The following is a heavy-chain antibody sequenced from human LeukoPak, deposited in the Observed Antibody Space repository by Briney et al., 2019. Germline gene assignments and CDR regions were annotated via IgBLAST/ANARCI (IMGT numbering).Heavy chain of an antibody. CDR1: GYTFTSYD. CDR2: MNPNSGNT. CDR3: ARFPPHIVGATFDY. J-gene: IGHJ4*02. V-gene: IGHV1-8*01. D-gene: IGHD1-26*01. Sequence: ASVKVSCKASGYTFTSYDINWVRQATGQGLEWMGWMNPNSGNTGYAQKFQGRVTMTRNTSISTAYMELSSLRSEDTAVYYCARFPPHIVGATFDYWGQGTLVTVSS.